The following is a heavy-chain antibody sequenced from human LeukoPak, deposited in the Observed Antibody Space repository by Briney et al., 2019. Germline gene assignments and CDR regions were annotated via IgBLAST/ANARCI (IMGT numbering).Heavy chain of an antibody. CDR3: ARVDSSGYYYGHYYYYMDA. D-gene: IGHD3-22*01. CDR2: IIPIFGTA. CDR1: GGTFSSYA. V-gene: IGHV1-69*13. Sequence: SVKVSCKASGGTFSSYAISWVRQAPGQGLEWMGGIIPIFGTANYAQKFQGRVTITADESTSTAYMELSSLRSEDTAVYYCARVDSSGYYYGHYYYYMDAWGKGTTVTVSS. J-gene: IGHJ6*03.